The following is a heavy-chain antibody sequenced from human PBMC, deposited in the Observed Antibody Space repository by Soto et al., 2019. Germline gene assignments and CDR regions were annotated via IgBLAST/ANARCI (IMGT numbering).Heavy chain of an antibody. CDR3: ARPPXVGYYDSSGYSGDAFDI. J-gene: IGHJ3*02. CDR1: GYSFTIYW. V-gene: IGHV5-51*01. D-gene: IGHD3-22*01. CDR2: IYPGDSDT. Sequence: PGESLKISCKGSGYSFTIYWIGWVRQMPGKGLEWMGIIYPGDSDTRYSPSFQGQVTISADKSISTAYLQWSSLKASDTAMYYCARPPXVGYYDSSGYSGDAFDIWGQGTMVTVSS.